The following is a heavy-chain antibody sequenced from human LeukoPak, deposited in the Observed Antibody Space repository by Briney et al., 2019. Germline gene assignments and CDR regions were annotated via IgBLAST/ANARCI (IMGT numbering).Heavy chain of an antibody. D-gene: IGHD1-26*01. CDR3: ASSPHVGYNWFDP. CDR2: ISSSSSYI. CDR1: GFTFSSYS. Sequence: PGGSLRLSCAASGFTFSSYSMNWVRQAPGKGLEWVSSISSSSSYIYYADSVKGRFTISRDNAKNSLYLQMNSLRAEDTAVYYCASSPHVGYNWFDPWGQGTLVTVSS. V-gene: IGHV3-21*01. J-gene: IGHJ5*02.